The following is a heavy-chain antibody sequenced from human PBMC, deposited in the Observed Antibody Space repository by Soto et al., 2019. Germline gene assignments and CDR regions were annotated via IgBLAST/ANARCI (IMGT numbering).Heavy chain of an antibody. CDR2: IYYSGST. V-gene: IGHV4-31*03. J-gene: IGHJ6*02. D-gene: IGHD1-26*01. CDR1: GGSISSGGYY. CDR3: ARDPPVGGMDV. Sequence: QVQLQESGPGLVKPSQTLSLTCTVSGGSISSGGYYWSWIRQHPCKGLEWIGYIYYSGSTYYNPYLNIRVTITVDTSKNQFSLKLSSVTDADTAVYYCARDPPVGGMDVWGQGTTVTVSS.